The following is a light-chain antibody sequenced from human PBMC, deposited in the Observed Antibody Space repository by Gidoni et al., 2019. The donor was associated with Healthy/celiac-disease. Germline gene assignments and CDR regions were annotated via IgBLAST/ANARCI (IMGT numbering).Light chain of an antibody. CDR3: QQYYSFPRT. V-gene: IGKV1D-8*01. Sequence: IWLPHSPSLLSASTGDRVTISCRMRQGISSYLHWYQQKPGKAPELLIYAASTLQSGVPSRFSGSGSGTDFTLTISSLQSEDFATYYCQQYYSFPRTFGQGTKVEIK. CDR1: QGISSY. J-gene: IGKJ1*01. CDR2: AAS.